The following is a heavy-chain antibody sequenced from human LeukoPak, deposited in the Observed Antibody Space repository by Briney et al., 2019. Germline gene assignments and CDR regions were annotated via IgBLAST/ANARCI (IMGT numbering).Heavy chain of an antibody. D-gene: IGHD3-10*01. CDR1: GFTFSSYA. V-gene: IGHV3-23*01. Sequence: GGSLRLYCAASGFTFSSYAMSWVRQAPGKGLEWVSAISGSGGSTYYADSVKGRFTISRDNSKNTLYLQMNSLRAEDTAVYYCAKDRRYYGPGSDWFDPWGQGTLVTVSS. CDR2: ISGSGGST. J-gene: IGHJ5*02. CDR3: AKDRRYYGPGSDWFDP.